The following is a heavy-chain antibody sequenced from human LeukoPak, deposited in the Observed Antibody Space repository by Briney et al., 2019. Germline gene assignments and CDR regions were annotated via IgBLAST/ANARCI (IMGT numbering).Heavy chain of an antibody. Sequence: PGGSLRLSRAASGFSFSKAWMSWVRQAPGKGLEWVGRIKSKTDGGTTDDAAFVKGRFTISRDDSANTLYLQMNNLKTEDTAVYYCTTGPIGYCSGGTCSPLDYWGQGTLVTVSS. CDR3: TTGPIGYCSGGTCSPLDY. CDR2: IKSKTDGGTT. V-gene: IGHV3-15*01. D-gene: IGHD2-15*01. J-gene: IGHJ4*02. CDR1: GFSFSKAW.